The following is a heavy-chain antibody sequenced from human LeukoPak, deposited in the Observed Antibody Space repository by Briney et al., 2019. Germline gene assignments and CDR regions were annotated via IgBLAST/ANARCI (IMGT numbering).Heavy chain of an antibody. CDR2: IYPGGSDT. CDR1: GYSFTSYW. Sequence: GESLLISCTGSGYSFTSYWIGWVRQMPGKGLEWMGIIYPGGSDTRYSPSFQGQVTISADKSISTAYLQWSSLKASDTAMYYCARHYADASGTLWGQGTLVTVSS. D-gene: IGHD3-10*01. V-gene: IGHV5-51*01. CDR3: ARHYADASGTL. J-gene: IGHJ4*02.